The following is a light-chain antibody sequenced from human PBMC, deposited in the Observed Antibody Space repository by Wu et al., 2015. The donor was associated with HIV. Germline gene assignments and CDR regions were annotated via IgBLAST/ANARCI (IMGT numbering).Light chain of an antibody. CDR3: QQFSNMLWT. Sequence: AVQLTQSPSSLSTSVGDRVTITCRASQDISNALAWYQQKPGKPPKLLIYDASNLENGVPSRFSGGGSGTHFTLTISGLQPDDFATYYCQQFSNMLWTFGQGTKVEIK. V-gene: IGKV1D-13*01. CDR2: DAS. J-gene: IGKJ1*01. CDR1: QDISNA.